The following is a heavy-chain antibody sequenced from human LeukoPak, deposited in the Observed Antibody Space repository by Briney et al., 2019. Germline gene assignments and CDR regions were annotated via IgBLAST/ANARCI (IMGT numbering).Heavy chain of an antibody. CDR1: GYTFTSYG. CDR2: IIPIFGTA. J-gene: IGHJ5*02. CDR3: ARGGLYCSGGSCLRFDP. Sequence: ASVKVSCKASGYTFTSYGISWVRQAPGQGLEWMGGIIPIFGTANYAQKFQGRVTITADESTSTAYMELSSLRSEDTAVYYCARGGLYCSGGSCLRFDPWGQGTLVTVSS. D-gene: IGHD2-15*01. V-gene: IGHV1-69*13.